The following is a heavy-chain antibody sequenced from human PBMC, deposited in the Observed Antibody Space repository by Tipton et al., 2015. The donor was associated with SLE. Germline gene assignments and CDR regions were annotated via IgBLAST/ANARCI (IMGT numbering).Heavy chain of an antibody. J-gene: IGHJ2*01. D-gene: IGHD6-13*01. V-gene: IGHV4-31*03. CDR3: AREWQQLWYFDL. CDR1: GGPISSSSYY. Sequence: TLSLTCTVSGGPISSSSYYCGWIRQPPGKGLEWIGYISYSGSTYNNPSLKSRVTISVDTSKNQFSLKLNSVTAADTAVYYCAREWQQLWYFDLWGRGTLVTVSS. CDR2: ISYSGST.